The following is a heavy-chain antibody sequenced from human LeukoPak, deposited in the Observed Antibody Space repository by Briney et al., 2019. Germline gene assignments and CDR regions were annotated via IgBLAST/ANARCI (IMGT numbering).Heavy chain of an antibody. D-gene: IGHD6-19*01. CDR3: ARGWYNSGYYCDY. V-gene: IGHV3-48*03. Sequence: GGSLRLSCAASGFSFNSFEMSWARQAPGKGLEWVSYISSSGSTIYYADSVKGRFTISRDNAKSSLYLQMNSLRAEDTAVYYCARGWYNSGYYCDYWGQGTLVTVSS. CDR2: ISSSGSTI. J-gene: IGHJ4*02. CDR1: GFSFNSFE.